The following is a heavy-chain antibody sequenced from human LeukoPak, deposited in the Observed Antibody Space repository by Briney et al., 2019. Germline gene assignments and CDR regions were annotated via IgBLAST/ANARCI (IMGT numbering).Heavy chain of an antibody. CDR1: GGSFSGYY. V-gene: IGHV4-34*01. J-gene: IGHJ4*02. Sequence: SETLSLTCAVYGGSFSGYYWSWIRQPPGKGLEWIGEINHSGSTNYHPSVKSRVTISVDTSKNQFSLKRSSVTAADTAVYYFARATYYYDSSGWYDYWGQGTLVTVSS. CDR3: ARATYYYDSSGWYDY. D-gene: IGHD3-22*01. CDR2: INHSGST.